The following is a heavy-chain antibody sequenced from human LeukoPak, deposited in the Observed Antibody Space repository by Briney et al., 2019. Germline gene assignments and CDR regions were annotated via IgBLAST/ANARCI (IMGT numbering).Heavy chain of an antibody. Sequence: GESLKISCQGSGYSFTNYWIVWVRQMPGQGLEYMGIIHPGDSNTKYSPSFEGQVIISVDKSISTAYLQWSSLKASDSAIYYCARRRGGTVAGPDYWGQGTLVTVSS. D-gene: IGHD6-19*01. J-gene: IGHJ4*02. CDR1: GYSFTNYW. CDR2: IHPGDSNT. CDR3: ARRRGGTVAGPDY. V-gene: IGHV5-51*01.